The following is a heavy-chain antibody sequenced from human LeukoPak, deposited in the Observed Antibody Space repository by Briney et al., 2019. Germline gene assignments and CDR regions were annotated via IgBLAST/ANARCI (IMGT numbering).Heavy chain of an antibody. Sequence: GGSLRLSCGASGFTFSSYGMHWVRQAPGKGLEWVAFMRYDGSNKYYADPVKGRFTISRDNSKNTLYLQMNSLRAEDTAVYYCAKDLAYSSGFYFDYWGQGTLVTVSS. V-gene: IGHV3-30*02. CDR1: GFTFSSYG. D-gene: IGHD6-19*01. J-gene: IGHJ4*02. CDR2: MRYDGSNK. CDR3: AKDLAYSSGFYFDY.